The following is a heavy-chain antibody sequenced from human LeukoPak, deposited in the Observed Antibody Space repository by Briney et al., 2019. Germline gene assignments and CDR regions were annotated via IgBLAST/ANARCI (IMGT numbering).Heavy chain of an antibody. Sequence: GXXXGYYWSWIRQSPGXGLXWIGEINHSGGTNYNPSLKSRLTISVDTSKNQFSLKLSYVTAADTAVYYCGXXXXXXXXXXXXXXXXXXXDVWGKXTXVTVSS. J-gene: IGHJ6*03. CDR3: GXXXXXXXXXXXXXXXXXXXDV. V-gene: IGHV4-34*01. CDR2: INHSGGT. CDR1: GXXXGYY.